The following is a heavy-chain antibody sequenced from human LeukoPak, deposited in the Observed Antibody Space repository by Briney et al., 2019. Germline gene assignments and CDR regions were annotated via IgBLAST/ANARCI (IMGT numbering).Heavy chain of an antibody. D-gene: IGHD3-10*01. CDR3: ASRGTSYGSGTYFGA. CDR1: GFTFSSYA. V-gene: IGHV3-23*01. Sequence: PGGSLRLSCAASGFTFSSYAMSWVRQAPGKGLEWVSVINDSGGSTYYTDSVKGRFTISRDNSKNTVYLQVNSLRAEDTAVYYCASRGTSYGSGTYFGAWGQGTLVTVSA. CDR2: INDSGGST. J-gene: IGHJ4*02.